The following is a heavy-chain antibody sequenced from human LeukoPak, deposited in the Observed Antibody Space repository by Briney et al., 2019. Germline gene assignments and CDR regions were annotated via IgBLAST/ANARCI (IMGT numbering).Heavy chain of an antibody. CDR2: ISSSYI. Sequence: GGSLRLSCAASGFTFSTYNMNWVRQAPGKGLEWVSFISSSYIYYADSVKGRFTISRDNAKNSLYLQMNSLRAEDTAVYYCARVVRYYFDYWGQGTPVTVSS. D-gene: IGHD3-10*01. CDR3: ARVVRYYFDY. CDR1: GFTFSTYN. V-gene: IGHV3-21*01. J-gene: IGHJ4*02.